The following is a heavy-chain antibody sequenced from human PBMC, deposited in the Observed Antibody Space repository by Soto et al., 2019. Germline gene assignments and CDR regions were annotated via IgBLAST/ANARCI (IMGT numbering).Heavy chain of an antibody. D-gene: IGHD3-10*01. CDR2: INPNSGGT. V-gene: IGHV1-2*02. Sequence: GASVKVSCKASGYTFTGYYMHWVRQAPGQGLEWMGWINPNSGGTNYAQKFQGRVTMTRDTSISTAYMELSRLRSDDTAVYYCARDGYDGSGSPYPAYWGPGTQVTVSS. CDR1: GYTFTGYY. J-gene: IGHJ4*02. CDR3: ARDGYDGSGSPYPAY.